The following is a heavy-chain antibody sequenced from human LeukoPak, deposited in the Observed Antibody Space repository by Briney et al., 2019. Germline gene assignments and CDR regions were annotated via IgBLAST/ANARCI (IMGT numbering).Heavy chain of an antibody. J-gene: IGHJ3*01. V-gene: IGHV4-61*01. Sequence: SETLSLTCTVSGGSFSSNNYYWSWLRQPPGKGLEWIGYIYYSGNTNYNPSLKSRVTISVDTSKNQFSLKLSSVTAADTAVYYCAREFANLAAFDFWGQGTMVTVSA. CDR1: GGSFSSNNYY. CDR3: AREFANLAAFDF. CDR2: IYYSGNT.